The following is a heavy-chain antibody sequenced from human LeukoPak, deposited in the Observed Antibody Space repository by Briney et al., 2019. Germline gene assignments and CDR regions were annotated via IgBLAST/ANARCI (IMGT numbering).Heavy chain of an antibody. CDR3: EKAGYWSGGSCYSIDY. J-gene: IGHJ4*02. CDR1: GCTFSSYA. CDR2: ISGSGGST. V-gene: IGHV3-23*01. D-gene: IGHD2-15*01. Sequence: GGSLRLSCAASGCTFSSYAMSWVRKAPGKVLEWVSAISGSGGSTYYADSVRGRFTFSRENSNNTLYLQRNSLRAEHAGVYYCEKAGYWSGGSCYSIDYWGQGTLVTVSS.